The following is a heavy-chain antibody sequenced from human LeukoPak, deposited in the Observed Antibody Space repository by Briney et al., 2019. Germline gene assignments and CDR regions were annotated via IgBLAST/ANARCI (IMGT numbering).Heavy chain of an antibody. V-gene: IGHV1-2*06. CDR2: INPNSGGT. Sequence: ASVKVSCKASGYTFTGYYMHWVRQAPGQGLEWMGRINPNSGGTNYAQKFQGRVTMTRDTSISTAYMELSRLRSDDTAVYYCARDYDFWSGSNWFDPWGQGTLVTVSS. D-gene: IGHD3-3*01. CDR1: GYTFTGYY. CDR3: ARDYDFWSGSNWFDP. J-gene: IGHJ5*02.